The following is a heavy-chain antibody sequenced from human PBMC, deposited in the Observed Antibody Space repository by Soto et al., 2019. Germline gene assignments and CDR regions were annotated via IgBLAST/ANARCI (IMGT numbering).Heavy chain of an antibody. J-gene: IGHJ4*02. V-gene: IGHV3-48*01. CDR2: ISSSSSTI. Sequence: GGSLRLSCAASGFTFSSYSMNWVRQAPGKGLEWVSYISSSSSTIYYADSVKGRFTISRDNAKNSLYLQMNSLRAEDTAVYYCARVDFWSGLLYEGVDYWGQGTLVTVSS. D-gene: IGHD3-3*01. CDR3: ARVDFWSGLLYEGVDY. CDR1: GFTFSSYS.